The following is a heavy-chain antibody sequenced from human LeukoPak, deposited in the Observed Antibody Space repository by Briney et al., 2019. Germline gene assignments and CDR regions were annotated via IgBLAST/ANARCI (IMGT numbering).Heavy chain of an antibody. J-gene: IGHJ4*02. Sequence: GGSLRVSCAGSGFAFSTYTMTWVRQAPGKGLDWVSAISGSGGSTYYADSVKGRFTISRDNSKNTLYLQMNSLRAEDTAVYYCAKGSSSSPFDYWGQGTLVTVSS. V-gene: IGHV3-23*01. D-gene: IGHD6-13*01. CDR2: ISGSGGST. CDR3: AKGSSSSPFDY. CDR1: GFAFSTYT.